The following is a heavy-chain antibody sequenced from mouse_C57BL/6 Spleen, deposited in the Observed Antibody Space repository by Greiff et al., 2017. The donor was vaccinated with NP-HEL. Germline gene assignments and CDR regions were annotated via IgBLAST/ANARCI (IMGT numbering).Heavy chain of an antibody. CDR3: ARVSDYGPWYFDV. D-gene: IGHD1-1*01. J-gene: IGHJ1*03. CDR2: ISYDGSN. Sequence: VQLQQSGPGLVKPSQSLTLTCSVTGYSITSGYYWNWIRQFPGNKLEWMGYISYDGSNNYNPSLKNRISITRDTSKNQFFLKLNSVTTEDTATYYCARVSDYGPWYFDVWGTGTTVTVSS. V-gene: IGHV3-6*01. CDR1: GYSITSGYY.